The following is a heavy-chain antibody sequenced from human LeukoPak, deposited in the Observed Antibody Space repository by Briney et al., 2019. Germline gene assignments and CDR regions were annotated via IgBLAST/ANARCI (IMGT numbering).Heavy chain of an antibody. J-gene: IGHJ1*01. CDR1: GYTFTTYS. D-gene: IGHD2-2*01. V-gene: IGHV1-18*01. CDR2: ISVNNGGT. Sequence: ASVKVSCKASGYTFTTYSPAWVRQAPGQSLEWMGWISVNNGGTNYAQSFQDRVTLTRDTSTNTAYLELRSLRSDDTAIIYCATATQPRGYFLHWGQGTLVTVSS. CDR3: ATATQPRGYFLH.